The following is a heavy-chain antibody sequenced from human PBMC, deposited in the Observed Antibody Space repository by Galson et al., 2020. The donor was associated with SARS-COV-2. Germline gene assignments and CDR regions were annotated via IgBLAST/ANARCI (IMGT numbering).Heavy chain of an antibody. D-gene: IGHD3-3*01. CDR3: AKDSNYDFWSGYSNGMDV. Sequence: TGGSLRLSCAASGFTFSSYAMSWVRQAPGKGLEWVSAISGSGGSTYYADSVKGRFTISRDNSKNTLYLQMNSLRAEDTAVYYCAKDSNYDFWSGYSNGMDVWGQGTTVTVSS. CDR2: ISGSGGST. V-gene: IGHV3-23*01. CDR1: GFTFSSYA. J-gene: IGHJ6*02.